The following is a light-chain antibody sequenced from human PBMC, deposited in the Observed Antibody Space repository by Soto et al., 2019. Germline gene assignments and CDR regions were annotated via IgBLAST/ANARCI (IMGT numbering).Light chain of an antibody. V-gene: IGKV3-20*01. CDR3: GQFVSSPPRT. J-gene: IGKJ1*01. CDR2: GAS. CDR1: QSVSSNH. Sequence: EIVLTQSPGTLSLSPGERVTLSCRASQSVSSNHLAWYEQKPGQGPRLLIYGASSRATGIPDRFSGSGSGTDFTLTISRLEPEDFALYYCGQFVSSPPRTFGQGTKVDIK.